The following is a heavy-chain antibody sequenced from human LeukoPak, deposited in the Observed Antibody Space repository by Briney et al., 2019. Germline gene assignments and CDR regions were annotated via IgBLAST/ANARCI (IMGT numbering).Heavy chain of an antibody. V-gene: IGHV3-23*01. Sequence: GGSLRLSCAASGFTFSTNAMAWVRQAPGKGLEWVSGFASSGDTTYYADSVRGRFIVSRDNSKNTLYLQMTSLRAEDMAIYYCAKGRGYSRNLLDYWGQGTLVTVSS. CDR1: GFTFSTNA. CDR2: FASSGDTT. D-gene: IGHD5-12*01. CDR3: AKGRGYSRNLLDY. J-gene: IGHJ4*02.